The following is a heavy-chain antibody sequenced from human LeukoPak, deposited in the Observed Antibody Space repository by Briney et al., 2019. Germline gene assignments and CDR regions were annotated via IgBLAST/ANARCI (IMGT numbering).Heavy chain of an antibody. Sequence: PSETLSLTCTVSGGSISSYYWSWIRQPAEKGLEWIGRIYTSGSTNYSPSLKSRVTMSVDTSKNQFSLKLSSVTAADTAVYYCAGARYSYGKPYYFDYWGQGTLVTVSS. V-gene: IGHV4-4*07. D-gene: IGHD5-18*01. CDR3: AGARYSYGKPYYFDY. CDR2: IYTSGST. J-gene: IGHJ4*02. CDR1: GGSISSYY.